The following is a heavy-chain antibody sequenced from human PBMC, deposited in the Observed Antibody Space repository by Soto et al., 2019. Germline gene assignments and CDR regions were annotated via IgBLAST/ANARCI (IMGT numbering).Heavy chain of an antibody. Sequence: GGSLRLSCAASGFTFSSYAMSWVRQAPGKGLEWVSAISGSGGSTYYADSVKGRFTISRDNSKNTLYLQMNSLRAEDTAVYYCAKAWEDYGDYAGDPYFAYWGQGTLVTAPQ. CDR2: ISGSGGST. D-gene: IGHD4-17*01. J-gene: IGHJ4*02. V-gene: IGHV3-23*01. CDR1: GFTFSSYA. CDR3: AKAWEDYGDYAGDPYFAY.